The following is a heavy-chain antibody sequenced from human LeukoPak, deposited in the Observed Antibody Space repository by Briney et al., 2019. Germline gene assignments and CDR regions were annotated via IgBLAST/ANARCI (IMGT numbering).Heavy chain of an antibody. CDR3: ARDLYCSGGSCYSGRWFDP. D-gene: IGHD2-15*01. CDR1: GFTFSSYW. Sequence: GGSLRLSCAASGFTFSSYWMSWVRQAPGKGLEWVANIKQDGSEKYYVDSVKGRFTISRDNAKNSLYLQMNSLRAEDTAAYYCARDLYCSGGSCYSGRWFDPWGQGTLVTVSS. J-gene: IGHJ5*02. CDR2: IKQDGSEK. V-gene: IGHV3-7*05.